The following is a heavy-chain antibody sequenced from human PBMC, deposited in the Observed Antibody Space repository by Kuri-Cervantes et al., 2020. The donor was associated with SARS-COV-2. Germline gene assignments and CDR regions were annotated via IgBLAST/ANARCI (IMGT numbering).Heavy chain of an antibody. CDR2: ISTTGTYK. CDR3: ATSGTRGLEE. CDR1: GFTFSDDY. D-gene: IGHD5-24*01. V-gene: IGHV3-11*06. Sequence: GESLKISCAASGFTFSDDYVTWVRQAPGMGLEWVADISTTGTYKNYADSVKGRFTISRDNAKNSLILQMSSLRAEDTAVYYCATSGTRGLEEWGQGTLVTVSS. J-gene: IGHJ4*02.